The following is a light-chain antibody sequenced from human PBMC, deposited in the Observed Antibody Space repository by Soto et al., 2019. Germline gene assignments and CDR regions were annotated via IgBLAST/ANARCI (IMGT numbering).Light chain of an antibody. J-gene: IGLJ1*01. Sequence: QSALTQPASVSGSPGQSITISCTGSTSDIGPYNSVSWYQQHPGKVPQLMISEVRNRPSGVSNRFSGSKSGNSASLTISGLQAEDEADYYCSSYTTTTTEVFGSGTKLTVL. CDR3: SSYTTTTTEV. V-gene: IGLV2-14*01. CDR1: TSDIGPYNS. CDR2: EVR.